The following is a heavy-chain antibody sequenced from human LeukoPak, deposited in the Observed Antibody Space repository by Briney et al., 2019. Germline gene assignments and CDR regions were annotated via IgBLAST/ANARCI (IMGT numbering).Heavy chain of an antibody. CDR1: GGSVSSSSYY. CDR2: IYYSGST. Sequence: PSETLSLTCTVSGGSVSSSSYYWGWIRQPPGKGLEWIGYIYYSGSTYYNPSLNSRVTISLGTSKNQFSLKLSSVTAADTAVYYCARDVGATDFDYWGQGTLVTVPS. J-gene: IGHJ4*02. CDR3: ARDVGATDFDY. V-gene: IGHV4-39*02. D-gene: IGHD1-26*01.